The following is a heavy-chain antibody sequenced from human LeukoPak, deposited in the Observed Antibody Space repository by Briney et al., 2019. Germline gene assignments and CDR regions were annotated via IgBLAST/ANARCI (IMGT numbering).Heavy chain of an antibody. Sequence: PGGSLRLSCAASGFTVSTNFMTWVRQAPGKGLEWVSAISGSGGSTYYADSVKGRFTISRDNSKNTLYLQMNSLRAEDTAVYYCAKVFQSSSVIPDAFDIWGQGTMVTVSS. CDR2: ISGSGGST. V-gene: IGHV3-23*01. J-gene: IGHJ3*02. CDR1: GFTVSTNF. D-gene: IGHD6-6*01. CDR3: AKVFQSSSVIPDAFDI.